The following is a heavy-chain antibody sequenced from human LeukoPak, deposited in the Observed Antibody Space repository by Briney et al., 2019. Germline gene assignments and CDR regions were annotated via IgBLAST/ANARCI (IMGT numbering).Heavy chain of an antibody. CDR2: IYTSGST. CDR1: GGSISSGSYY. CDR3: ARRLRVSRSAFDI. V-gene: IGHV4-61*02. Sequence: SQTLSLTCTVSGGSISSGSYYWRWLRQPAGTGLEWIGRIYTSGSTNYNPSLKSRVTISVDTSKNQFSLKLSSVTAADTAVYYCARRLRVSRSAFDIWGQGTMVTVSS. D-gene: IGHD4-17*01. J-gene: IGHJ3*02.